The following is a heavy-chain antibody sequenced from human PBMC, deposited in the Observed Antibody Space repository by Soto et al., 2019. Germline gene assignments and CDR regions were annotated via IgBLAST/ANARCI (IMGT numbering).Heavy chain of an antibody. CDR1: GGSFSGYY. Sequence: PSETLSLTCAVYGGSFSGYYWSWIRQPPGKGLEWIGEINHSGSTNYNPSLKSRVTISVDTSKNQFSLKLSSVTAADTAVYYCARGEIDGSSYYYYGMDVWGQGTTVTVSS. CDR2: INHSGST. D-gene: IGHD5-12*01. J-gene: IGHJ6*02. CDR3: ARGEIDGSSYYYYGMDV. V-gene: IGHV4-34*01.